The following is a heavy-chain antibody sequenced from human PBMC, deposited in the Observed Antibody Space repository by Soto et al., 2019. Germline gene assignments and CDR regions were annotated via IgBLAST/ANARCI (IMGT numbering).Heavy chain of an antibody. D-gene: IGHD1-1*01. CDR3: ARGGNEAPFDY. J-gene: IGHJ4*02. V-gene: IGHV3-21*01. CDR1: GFTFSSYS. Sequence: EVQLVESGGGLVKPGGSLRLSCAASGFTFSSYSMNWVRQAPGEGLEWVSSISSSSSYIYYADSVKGRFTISRDNAKNSLYLQMNSLRAEDTAVYYCARGGNEAPFDYWGQGTLVTVSS. CDR2: ISSSSSYI.